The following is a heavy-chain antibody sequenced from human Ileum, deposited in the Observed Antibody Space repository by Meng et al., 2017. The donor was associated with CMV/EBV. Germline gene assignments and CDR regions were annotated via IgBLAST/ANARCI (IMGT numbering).Heavy chain of an antibody. Sequence: GGSLRLSCAASGFIFSSYWMSWVRQAPGKGLEWVANIKQDGSEKYYVDSVKGRFTISRDNAKNSLYLQINSLRAEDTAVYYCARYSTSNAFDLWGQGTLVTVSS. J-gene: IGHJ3*01. D-gene: IGHD6-13*01. CDR2: IKQDGSEK. CDR1: GFIFSSYW. CDR3: ARYSTSNAFDL. V-gene: IGHV3-7*01.